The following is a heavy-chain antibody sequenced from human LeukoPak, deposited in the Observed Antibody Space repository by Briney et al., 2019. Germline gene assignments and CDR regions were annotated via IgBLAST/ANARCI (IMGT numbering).Heavy chain of an antibody. CDR3: AKGSRGNYDS. V-gene: IGHV3-23*01. Sequence: GGSLRLSCAASGFTFKNYAMTWVGQAPEKGLEWISSIIDSGISTYYGDSVKGRFTISRDNSKNTLYLQMNSLRAEDTAVYYCAKGSRGNYDSWGQGTLVTVSS. D-gene: IGHD1-26*01. J-gene: IGHJ5*01. CDR2: IIDSGIST. CDR1: GFTFKNYA.